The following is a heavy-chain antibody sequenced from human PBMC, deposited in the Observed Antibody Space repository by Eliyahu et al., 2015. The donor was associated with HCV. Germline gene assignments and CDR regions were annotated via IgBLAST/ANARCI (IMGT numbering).Heavy chain of an antibody. CDR2: ISSSSSYI. CDR1: GFTFSXYS. CDR3: ARAEPGDIVVVPAAFDC. D-gene: IGHD2-2*01. J-gene: IGHJ4*02. Sequence: EVQLVESGGGLVKPGGSLRLSCAASGFTFSXYSMNWVRQAPGKGLEWVSSISSSSSYIYYADSVKGRFTISRDNAKNSLYLQMNSLRAEDTAVYYCARAEPGDIVVVPAAFDCWGQGTLVTVSS. V-gene: IGHV3-21*01.